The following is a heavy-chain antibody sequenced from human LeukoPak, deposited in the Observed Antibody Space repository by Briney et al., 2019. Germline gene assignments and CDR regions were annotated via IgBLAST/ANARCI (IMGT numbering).Heavy chain of an antibody. V-gene: IGHV3-7*01. Sequence: GGSLRLSCAASGFTFGAYWMTWVRQAPGKGLEWVANIKQDGNEKYYVYFVKGRFAISRDNAKNSLYLDMNSLRAEDTAVYYCARDRAVLVAATYSYYYYMDVWGKGTTVTVSS. D-gene: IGHD2-15*01. J-gene: IGHJ6*03. CDR3: ARDRAVLVAATYSYYYYMDV. CDR1: GFTFGAYW. CDR2: IKQDGNEK.